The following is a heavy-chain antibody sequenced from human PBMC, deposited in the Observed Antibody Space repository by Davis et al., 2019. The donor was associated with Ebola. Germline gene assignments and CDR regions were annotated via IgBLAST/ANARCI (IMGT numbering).Heavy chain of an antibody. CDR2: IGTAGAT. Sequence: PGGSLRLSCAASGFTFSSYDMHWVRQATGKGLEWVSAIGTAGATYYPGSVKGRFTISRENAKNSLYLQMNSLRAEDTAVYYCARSLMEYSSSASYYYYYGMDVWGQGTTVTVSS. V-gene: IGHV3-13*01. CDR3: ARSLMEYSSSASYYYYYGMDV. CDR1: GFTFSSYD. J-gene: IGHJ6*02. D-gene: IGHD6-6*01.